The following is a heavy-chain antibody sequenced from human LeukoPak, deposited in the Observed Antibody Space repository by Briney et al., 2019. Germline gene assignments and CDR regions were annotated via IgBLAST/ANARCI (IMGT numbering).Heavy chain of an antibody. CDR2: IHQGGSEK. CDR3: ARIRGAFDV. D-gene: IGHD3-10*01. J-gene: IGHJ3*01. CDR1: GFTFSTYD. Sequence: GGSLRLSCAASGFTFSTYDMNWVRQAPGKGLEWVANIHQGGSEKYYADSVRGRFTISRDNAKNSVFLQMNSLRAEDTAVYYCARIRGAFDVWGQGTMVTVSS. V-gene: IGHV3-7*05.